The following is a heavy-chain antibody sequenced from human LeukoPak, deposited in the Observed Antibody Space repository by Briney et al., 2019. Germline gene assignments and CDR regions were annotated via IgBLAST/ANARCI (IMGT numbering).Heavy chain of an antibody. D-gene: IGHD3-16*01. CDR2: INSDGRTT. J-gene: IGHJ3*02. CDR1: GFTFSKYW. Sequence: PGGSLRLSCGASGFTFSKYWMHWVRQAPGKGLVWVSRINSDGRTTNYADSVEGRFTISRDNAKNTLYLQMNSLRVEDTAMYYCASTYGGSVRSGPNGAFDIWGQGTMVAVSS. CDR3: ASTYGGSVRSGPNGAFDI. V-gene: IGHV3-74*01.